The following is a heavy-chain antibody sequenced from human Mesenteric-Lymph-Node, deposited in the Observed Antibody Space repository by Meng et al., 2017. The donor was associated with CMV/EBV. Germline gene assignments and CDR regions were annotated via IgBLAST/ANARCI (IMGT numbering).Heavy chain of an antibody. V-gene: IGHV3-30-3*01. CDR1: GFTFSSYA. CDR3: IAVATIWDAFDI. CDR2: ISYDGSNK. J-gene: IGHJ3*02. Sequence: GGSLRLSCAASGFTFSSYAMHWVRQAPGKGLEWVAVISYDGSNKYYADSVKGRFTISRDNSKNTLYLQMNSLRAEDTAVYYGIAVATIWDAFDIWGQGTMVTVSS. D-gene: IGHD6-19*01.